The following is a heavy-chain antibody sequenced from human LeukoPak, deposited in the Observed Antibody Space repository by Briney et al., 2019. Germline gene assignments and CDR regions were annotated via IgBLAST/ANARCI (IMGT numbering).Heavy chain of an antibody. CDR2: IYHSGST. CDR1: GGSISSSNW. D-gene: IGHD4-17*01. CDR3: AESTSGYGDYGNWFDP. J-gene: IGHJ5*02. V-gene: IGHV4-4*02. Sequence: SETLSLTCAVSGGSISSSNWWSWVRQPPGKGLEWIGEIYHSGSTNYNPSLKSRVTISVDKSKNQFSLKLSSVTAADTAVYYCAESTSGYGDYGNWFDPWGQGTLVTVSS.